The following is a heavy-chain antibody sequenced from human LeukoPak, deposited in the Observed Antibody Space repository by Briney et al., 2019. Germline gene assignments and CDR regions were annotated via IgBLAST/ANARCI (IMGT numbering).Heavy chain of an antibody. J-gene: IGHJ4*02. CDR1: GYTFTGYY. Sequence: ASVKVSCKASGYTFTGYYMHWVRQAPGQGLEWTGWINPNSGGTNYAQKFQGRVTLTRDTSISTAYMELSRLKSDDTAVYYCARNDIAARRMGYWGQGTLVTVSS. CDR2: INPNSGGT. CDR3: ARNDIAARRMGY. D-gene: IGHD6-6*01. V-gene: IGHV1-2*02.